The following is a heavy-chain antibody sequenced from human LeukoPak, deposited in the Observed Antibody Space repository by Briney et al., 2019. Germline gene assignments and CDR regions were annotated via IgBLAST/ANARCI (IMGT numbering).Heavy chain of an antibody. J-gene: IGHJ4*02. CDR1: GGSIGSYY. CDR2: IYYSGST. D-gene: IGHD3-3*01. CDR3: ASGGDFWPSY. Sequence: SETLSLTCTVSGGSIGSYYWSWIRQPPGKGLEWIGYIYYSGSTNYNPSLKSRVTISVDTSKNQFSLKLSSVTAADTAVYYCASGGDFWPSYWGQGTLVTVSS. V-gene: IGHV4-59*01.